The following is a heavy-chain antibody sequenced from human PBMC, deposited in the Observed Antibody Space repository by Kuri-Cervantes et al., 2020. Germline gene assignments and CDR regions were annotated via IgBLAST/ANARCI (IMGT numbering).Heavy chain of an antibody. J-gene: IGHJ6*03. CDR1: GYTFTGYY. CDR3: ARDRGTTDYYYMDV. Sequence: ASVKVSCKASGYTFTGYYMHWVRQAPGQGLEWMGWINPNSGGTNYAQKFQGWVTMTRDTSISTAYMELSRLRSDDTAVYYCARDRGTTDYYYMDVWGKGTTVTVSS. CDR2: INPNSGGT. V-gene: IGHV1-2*04. D-gene: IGHD1-7*01.